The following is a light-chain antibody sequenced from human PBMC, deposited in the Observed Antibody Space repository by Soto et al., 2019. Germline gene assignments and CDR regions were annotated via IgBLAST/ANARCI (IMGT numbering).Light chain of an antibody. V-gene: IGKV1-39*01. CDR1: QSIISY. Sequence: DIQMTQSPSSLSASVGDRVTITCRASQSIISYLNWYQQKPGKAPKLLIYAASSLQSGVPSRFSGSGSATDFTLTISSLQPEDFATYYCQQSYSTPYTFGQGTKLEIK. J-gene: IGKJ2*01. CDR2: AAS. CDR3: QQSYSTPYT.